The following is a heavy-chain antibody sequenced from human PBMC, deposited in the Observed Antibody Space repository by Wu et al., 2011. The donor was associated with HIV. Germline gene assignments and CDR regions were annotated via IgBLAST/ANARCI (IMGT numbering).Heavy chain of an antibody. CDR1: GGTFSSYG. V-gene: IGHV1-69*12. D-gene: IGHD3-10*01. CDR3: ARTYYYGTGTYVYHCHYMDV. J-gene: IGHJ6*03. CDR2: IIPFFGMP. Sequence: QVQLVQSGAEVKKPGSSVKVSCKASGGTFSSYGISWVRQAPGQGLEWMGGIIPFFGMPHYAQKFQGRVTITADEASSTINMELSSLRSRDTAVYYCARTYYYGTGTYVYHCHYMDVWGEGTTVTVSS.